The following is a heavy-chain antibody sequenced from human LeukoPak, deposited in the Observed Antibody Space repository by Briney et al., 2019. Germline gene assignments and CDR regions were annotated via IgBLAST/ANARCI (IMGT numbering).Heavy chain of an antibody. CDR1: GFTLSDSA. CDR3: TKDSGTYNWLAP. V-gene: IGHV3-73*01. CDR2: VDRPAKSYAT. D-gene: IGHD1-26*01. Sequence: GGSLKLSCEASGFTLSDSAIHWLRQASGKGLEWVGLVDRPAKSYATAYAASVGGRFTISRDDSKNAAYLQMDSLKTEDTALYYCTKDSGTYNWLAPWGQGTLVTVSS. J-gene: IGHJ5*02.